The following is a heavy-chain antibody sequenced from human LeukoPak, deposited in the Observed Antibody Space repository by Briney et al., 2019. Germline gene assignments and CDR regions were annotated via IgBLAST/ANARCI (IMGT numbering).Heavy chain of an antibody. D-gene: IGHD3-10*01. J-gene: IGHJ4*02. V-gene: IGHV6-1*01. CDR1: GDSVSSNSAA. CDR3: ARGRITMVRGVKYYFDY. CDR2: TYYRSKWYN. Sequence: SQTLSLTCAISGDSVSSNSAAWNWIRQSPSRGLEWLGRTYYRSKWYNDYAVSVKSRITINPDTSKNQFSLQLNSVTPEDTAVYYCARGRITMVRGVKYYFDYWGQGTLVTVSS.